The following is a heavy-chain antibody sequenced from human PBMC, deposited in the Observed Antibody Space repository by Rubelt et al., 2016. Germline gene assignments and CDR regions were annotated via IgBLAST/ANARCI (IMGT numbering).Heavy chain of an antibody. V-gene: IGHV4-39*01. Sequence: QLQLQESGPGLVKPSETLSLTCTVSGGSISSSPYYWGWIRQPPGKGLEWIGSIYFNEKTYYNTSLTSRVTVSVDTSKNQFSLKLNYVTATDTAVYYCARTYYGSGGYGFWGQGTLVTVSS. CDR2: IYFNEKT. D-gene: IGHD3-10*01. CDR3: ARTYYGSGGYGF. J-gene: IGHJ4*02. CDR1: GGSISSSPYY.